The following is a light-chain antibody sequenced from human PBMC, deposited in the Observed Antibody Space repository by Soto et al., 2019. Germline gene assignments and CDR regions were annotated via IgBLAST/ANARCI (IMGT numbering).Light chain of an antibody. CDR1: SSSIGAGYD. Sequence: QSVLTQPPSVSGVPGQRVTISCTGSSSSIGAGYDLHWYQQLPGTAPKLLIYANTNRPSGVPGRFSGSKSGTSASLAITGLQAEDEADYYCQSYDSSLSGYVFGTGTKLTVL. V-gene: IGLV1-40*01. J-gene: IGLJ1*01. CDR3: QSYDSSLSGYV. CDR2: ANT.